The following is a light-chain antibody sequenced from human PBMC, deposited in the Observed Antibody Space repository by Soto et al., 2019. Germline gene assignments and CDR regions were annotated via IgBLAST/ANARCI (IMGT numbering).Light chain of an antibody. J-gene: IGKJ1*01. CDR3: QQYYTTPWT. Sequence: DIVMTQSPDSLAVSLGERATINCKSSQSVLYSSNNKNYLAWYQQKPGQPPKLLIYWAFTRDSGVPDRFSGGGSGKDFTLTISSLQAEDVAVYYCQQYYTTPWTFGQGTKVQIK. CDR2: WAF. V-gene: IGKV4-1*01. CDR1: QSVLYSSNNKNY.